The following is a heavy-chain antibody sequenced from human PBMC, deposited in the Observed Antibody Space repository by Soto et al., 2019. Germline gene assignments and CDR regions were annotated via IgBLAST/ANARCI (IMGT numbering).Heavy chain of an antibody. CDR3: ARGLSMRSYPYYYYYYMDV. D-gene: IGHD2-8*01. Sequence: ASVKVSCKASGYTFTSYDINWVRQATGQGLEWMGWMNPNSGNTGYAQKFQGRVTMTRNTSISTAYMELSSLRSEDTAVYYCARGLSMRSYPYYYYYYMDVWGKGTTVTVSS. CDR1: GYTFTSYD. CDR2: MNPNSGNT. J-gene: IGHJ6*03. V-gene: IGHV1-8*01.